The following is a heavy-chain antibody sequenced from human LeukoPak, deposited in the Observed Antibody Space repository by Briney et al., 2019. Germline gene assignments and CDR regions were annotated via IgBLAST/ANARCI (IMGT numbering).Heavy chain of an antibody. CDR2: IKQDGSEK. CDR1: GFTFSSYW. V-gene: IGHV3-7*03. D-gene: IGHD6-13*01. J-gene: IGHJ4*02. Sequence: QPGGSLRLSCAASGFTFSSYWMSWVRQAPGKGLEWVANIKQDGSEKYYVDSVKGRFTISRDNAKNSLYLQMNSLRAEDTAVYYCARDRLLSSWYWGVLYWGQGTLVTVSS. CDR3: ARDRLLSSWYWGVLY.